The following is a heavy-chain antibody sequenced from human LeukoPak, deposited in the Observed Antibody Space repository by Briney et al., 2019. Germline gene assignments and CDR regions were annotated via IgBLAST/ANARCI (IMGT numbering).Heavy chain of an antibody. V-gene: IGHV4-31*03. J-gene: IGHJ4*02. CDR1: GGSISSGAYY. Sequence: SETPSLTCTVSGGSISSGAYYWSWIRQHPGKGLEWIGYIYYSGSTYYNPSLKSRVTISLDTSENQFSLKLSSVTAADTAVYYCARKLDGANFDYWGQGTLVTVSS. CDR3: ARKLDGANFDY. D-gene: IGHD4/OR15-4a*01. CDR2: IYYSGST.